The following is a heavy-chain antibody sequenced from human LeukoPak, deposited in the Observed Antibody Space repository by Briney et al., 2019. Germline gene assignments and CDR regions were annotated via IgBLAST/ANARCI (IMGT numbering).Heavy chain of an antibody. V-gene: IGHV1-46*01. J-gene: IGHJ6*03. CDR1: GYTFTSYY. D-gene: IGHD5-24*01. CDR2: INPSGGST. Sequence: ASVKVSCKASGYTFTSYYMHWVRQAPGQGLEWMGIINPSGGSTSYAQKFQGRVTMTRDMSTSTVYMELSRLRSDDTAVYYCARWLQQNYYYYMDVWGKGTTVTVSS. CDR3: ARWLQQNYYYYMDV.